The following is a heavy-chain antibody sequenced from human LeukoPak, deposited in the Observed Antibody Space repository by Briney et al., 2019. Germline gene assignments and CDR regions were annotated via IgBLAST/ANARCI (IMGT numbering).Heavy chain of an antibody. V-gene: IGHV3-23*01. D-gene: IGHD3-10*01. CDR1: GFTFSNYA. CDR2: ISGSGGST. J-gene: IGHJ4*02. CDR3: AKGLGFSRGDYYDY. Sequence: GGSLRLSCAASGFTFSNYAMSWVRQAPGKGLEWVSAISGSGGSTYYADSVKGRFTISRDNSKNTLYLQMNSLRAEDTAVYYCAKGLGFSRGDYYDYWGQGTLVTVSS.